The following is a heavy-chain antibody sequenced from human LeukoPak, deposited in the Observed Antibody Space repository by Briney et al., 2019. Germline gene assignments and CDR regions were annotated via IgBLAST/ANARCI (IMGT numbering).Heavy chain of an antibody. J-gene: IGHJ4*02. CDR3: ASRTYYYDSSGLTLVLTEDY. V-gene: IGHV3-53*01. CDR1: GFTVSSNY. CDR2: IYSGGST. Sequence: GGSLRLSCAASGFTVSSNYMSWVRQAPGKGLEWVSVIYSGGSTYYADSVKGRFTISRDNSKNTLYLQMNSLRAEDTAVYYCASRTYYYDSSGLTLVLTEDYWGQGTLVTVSS. D-gene: IGHD3-22*01.